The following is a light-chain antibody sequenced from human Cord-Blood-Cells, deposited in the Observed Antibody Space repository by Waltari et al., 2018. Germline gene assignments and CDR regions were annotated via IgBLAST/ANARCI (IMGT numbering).Light chain of an antibody. J-gene: IGLJ2*01. CDR3: FSYAGSSTVV. CDR2: EGS. Sequence: QSALTQPASVSGSPGQSITISCTVTSSDVGSYNLVSWYQQHPGKAPKLMIYEGSKRPSGVSNRFSGSKAGNTASLTISGLQAEDAADYYCFSYAGSSTVVFGGGTKLTVL. CDR1: SSDVGSYNL. V-gene: IGLV2-23*01.